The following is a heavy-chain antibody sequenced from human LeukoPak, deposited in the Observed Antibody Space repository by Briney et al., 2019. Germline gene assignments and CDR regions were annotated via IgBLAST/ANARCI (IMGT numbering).Heavy chain of an antibody. J-gene: IGHJ4*02. D-gene: IGHD3-22*01. CDR2: IKQDGSEK. V-gene: IGHV3-7*01. Sequence: GGSLGLSCAASGFTFSDYWMSWVRQAPGKGLEWVANIKQDGSEKYYVDSVKGRFTISRDNAKNSLYLQMNSLRAEDTAVYYCARWGIIGYDSSGYYAHWGQGTLVTVSS. CDR1: GFTFSDYW. CDR3: ARWGIIGYDSSGYYAH.